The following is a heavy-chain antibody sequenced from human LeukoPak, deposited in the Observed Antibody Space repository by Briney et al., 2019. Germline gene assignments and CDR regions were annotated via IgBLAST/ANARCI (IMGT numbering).Heavy chain of an antibody. V-gene: IGHV1-3*01. Sequence: ASVKVSCKASGYTFTSYAMHWVRQAPGQRLEWMGWINAGNGNTKYSQKFQGRVTITRDTSASTAYMELSSLRSEDTAVYYCARDPTGITGTPSWFDPWGQGTLVTVSS. J-gene: IGHJ5*02. CDR3: ARDPTGITGTPSWFDP. CDR1: GYTFTSYA. D-gene: IGHD1-20*01. CDR2: INAGNGNT.